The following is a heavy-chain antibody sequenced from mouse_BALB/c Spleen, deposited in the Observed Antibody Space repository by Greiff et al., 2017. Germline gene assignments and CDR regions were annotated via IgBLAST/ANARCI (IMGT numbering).Heavy chain of an antibody. Sequence: QVQLQQSGPELVKPGASVKISCKASGYAFSSSWMNWVKQRPGQGLEWIGRIYPGDGDTYYNGKFKGKATLTADKSSSTAYMQLSSLTSVDSAVYFCARSDHGVHLDVWGAGTTVTVSS. CDR3: ARSDHGVHLDV. V-gene: IGHV1-82*01. J-gene: IGHJ1*01. CDR1: GYAFSSSW. CDR2: IYPGDGDT.